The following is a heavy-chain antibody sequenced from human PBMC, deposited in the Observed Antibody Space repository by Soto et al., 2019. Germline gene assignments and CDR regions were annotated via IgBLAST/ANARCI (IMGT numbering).Heavy chain of an antibody. Sequence: SETLSLTCTVSGGSMSSFAFYWGWVRQPPGKGLEWIGSILYSGSTYYNPSLKSRVVISMDTSKNQLSLKLRSVTATDTAVYYCVRPETTAIEYFHHWGHGTLVTVSS. J-gene: IGHJ1*01. D-gene: IGHD4-17*01. CDR3: VRPETTAIEYFHH. V-gene: IGHV4-39*01. CDR1: GGSMSSFAFY. CDR2: ILYSGST.